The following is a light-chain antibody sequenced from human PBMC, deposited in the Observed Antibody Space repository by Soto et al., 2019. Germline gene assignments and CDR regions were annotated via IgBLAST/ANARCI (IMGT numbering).Light chain of an antibody. CDR1: QSVSSSY. J-gene: IGKJ3*01. CDR3: QQYGSSLFT. V-gene: IGKV3-20*01. Sequence: EIVLTQSPGTLSLSPGERATLSCRARQSVSSSYLAWYQQKPGQAPRLLIYVASSRATGIQDRFSGSGSGTDFTLTIIRLEAEDFAVYYCQQYGSSLFTFGPGTKVDIK. CDR2: VAS.